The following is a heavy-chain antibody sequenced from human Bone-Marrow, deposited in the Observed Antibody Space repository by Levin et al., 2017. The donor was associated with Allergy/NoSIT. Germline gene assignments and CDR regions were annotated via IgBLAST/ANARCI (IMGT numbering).Heavy chain of an antibody. Sequence: PGGSLRLSCAASGFTVSSNYMSWVRQAPGKGLEWVSVIYSGGSTYYADSVKGRFTISRDNSKNTLYLQMNSLRAEDTAVYYCARSIQLWFEFDYWGQGTLVTVSS. CDR3: ARSIQLWFEFDY. CDR1: GFTVSSNY. J-gene: IGHJ4*02. V-gene: IGHV3-66*01. CDR2: IYSGGST. D-gene: IGHD5-18*01.